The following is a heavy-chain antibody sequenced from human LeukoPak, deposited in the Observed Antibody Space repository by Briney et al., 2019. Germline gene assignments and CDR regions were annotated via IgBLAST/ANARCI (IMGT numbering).Heavy chain of an antibody. CDR3: AIDNQVGRNTVFGLITSHWFDP. CDR2: MNTNSGDT. CDR1: GYTFTSYD. V-gene: IGHV1-8*01. D-gene: IGHD3-3*01. Sequence: EASVKVSCTASGYTFTSYDINWVRQAPGQGLEWMGWMNTNSGDTVYAQTFQGRVTMTRITSMSTAYMELRSLRSEDTAVYYCAIDNQVGRNTVFGLITSHWFDPWGQGTLVTVSS. J-gene: IGHJ5*02.